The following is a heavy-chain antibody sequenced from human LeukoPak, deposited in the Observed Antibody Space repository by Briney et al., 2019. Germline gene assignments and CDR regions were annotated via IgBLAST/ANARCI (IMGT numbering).Heavy chain of an antibody. D-gene: IGHD6-25*01. CDR1: GFTFSSYG. CDR2: ISYDGSNK. V-gene: IGHV3-30*18. CDR3: AKQAASESPVNY. J-gene: IGHJ4*02. Sequence: GRSLRLSCAASGFTFSSYGMHWVRQAPGKGLEWVAVISYDGSNKYYADSVKGRFTISRDNSKNTLYLQMNSLRAEDTAVYYCAKQAASESPVNYWGQGTLVTVSS.